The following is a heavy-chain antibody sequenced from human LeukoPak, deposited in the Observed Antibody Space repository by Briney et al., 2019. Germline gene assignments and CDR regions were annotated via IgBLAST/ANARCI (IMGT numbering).Heavy chain of an antibody. CDR1: GGSISSGGYY. D-gene: IGHD3-10*01. Sequence: PSETLSLTCTVSGGSISSGGYYWSWIRQPPGKGLEWIGYIYHSGSTYYNPSLKSRVTISVDRSKNQFSLKLGSVTAADTAVYYCARDNEWFGESEGDYWGQGTLVTVSS. J-gene: IGHJ4*02. CDR2: IYHSGST. CDR3: ARDNEWFGESEGDY. V-gene: IGHV4-30-2*01.